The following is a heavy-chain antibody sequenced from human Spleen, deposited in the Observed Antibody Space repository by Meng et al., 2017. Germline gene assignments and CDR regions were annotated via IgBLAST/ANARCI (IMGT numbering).Heavy chain of an antibody. Sequence: GESLKISCAASDFTFSGSDVHWVRQASGKGLEWVGRTINKANTYATTYAASVKGRFTISRDDSRNTAFLQMNSLKTEDTALYYCTIYSNGHIWGQGTMVTVSS. V-gene: IGHV3-73*01. CDR3: TIYSNGHI. CDR2: TINKANTYAT. CDR1: DFTFSGSD. J-gene: IGHJ3*02. D-gene: IGHD3-22*01.